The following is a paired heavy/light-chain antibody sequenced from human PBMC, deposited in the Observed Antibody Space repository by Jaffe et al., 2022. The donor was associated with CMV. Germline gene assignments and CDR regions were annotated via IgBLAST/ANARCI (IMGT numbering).Heavy chain of an antibody. CDR1: GFTFSDYY. CDR3: ARERAVSGRGTVTNNWFDP. D-gene: IGHD4-4*01. V-gene: IGHV3-11*06. Sequence: QVQLVESGGGLVKPGGSLRLSCAASGFTFSDYYMSWIRQAPGKGLEWVSYISSSSSYTNYADSVKGRFTISRDNAKNSLYLQMNSLRAEDTAVYYCARERAVSGRGTVTNNWFDPWGQGTLVTVSS. CDR2: ISSSSSYT. J-gene: IGHJ5*02.
Light chain of an antibody. CDR3: CSYAGSYTPYV. CDR2: DVS. CDR1: SSDVGGYNY. V-gene: IGLV2-11*01. J-gene: IGLJ1*01. Sequence: QSALTQPRSVSGSPGQSVTISCTGTSSDVGGYNYVSWYQQHPGKAPKLMIYDVSKRPSGVPDRFSGSKSGNTASLTISGLQAEDEADYYCCSYAGSYTPYVFGTGTKVTVL.